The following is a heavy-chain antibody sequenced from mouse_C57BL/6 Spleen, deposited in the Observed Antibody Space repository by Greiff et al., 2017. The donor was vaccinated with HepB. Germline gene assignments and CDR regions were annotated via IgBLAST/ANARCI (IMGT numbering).Heavy chain of an antibody. J-gene: IGHJ2*01. CDR3: ARTPIYYYGSSYYFDY. Sequence: VQLQQSGPELVKPGASVKISCKASGYTFTDYYMNWVKQSHGKSLEWIGDINPNNGGTSYNQKFKGKATLTVDKSSSTAYMELRSLTSEDSAVYYCARTPIYYYGSSYYFDYWGQGTTLTVSS. D-gene: IGHD1-1*01. CDR1: GYTFTDYY. V-gene: IGHV1-26*01. CDR2: INPNNGGT.